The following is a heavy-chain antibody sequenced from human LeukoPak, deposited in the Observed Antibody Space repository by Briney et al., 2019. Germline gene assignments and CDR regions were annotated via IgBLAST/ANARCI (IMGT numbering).Heavy chain of an antibody. Sequence: GESLKISCKGSGYSFTSYWIGWVRQMPGKGLEWMGIIYPGDSDTRYSPSFQGQVTISADKSISTAYLQWSSLKASDTAMYYCARRVTMVRGLDAFDIWGQGTMVTVSS. CDR2: IYPGDSDT. CDR3: ARRVTMVRGLDAFDI. CDR1: GYSFTSYW. J-gene: IGHJ3*02. V-gene: IGHV5-51*01. D-gene: IGHD3-10*01.